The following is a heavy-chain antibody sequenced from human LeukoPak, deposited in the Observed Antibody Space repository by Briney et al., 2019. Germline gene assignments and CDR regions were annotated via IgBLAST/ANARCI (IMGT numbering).Heavy chain of an antibody. CDR2: IKTDGSST. Sequence: GGSLRLSCAASGFTFSTYWMHWVRQGPGKGLVWVSRIKTDGSSTNYADSVKGRLTISRDNAKNTLYLQMNSLRVEDTAVYYCARASPERYGDFDIWGQGTMVTVSS. V-gene: IGHV3-74*01. D-gene: IGHD4/OR15-4a*01. CDR1: GFTFSTYW. CDR3: ARASPERYGDFDI. J-gene: IGHJ3*02.